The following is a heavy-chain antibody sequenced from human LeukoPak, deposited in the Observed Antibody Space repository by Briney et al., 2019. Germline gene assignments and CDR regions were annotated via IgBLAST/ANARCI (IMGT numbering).Heavy chain of an antibody. D-gene: IGHD4/OR15-4a*01. CDR3: THRRGLYDSGGQGFDS. Sequence: SGPTLVKPTQTLTLTCTFSGFSLTASGVGVGWIRQPPGKALEWIVSTYFNDDVRYNPSLKSRITVTKDTSNNRVVLTMTNMDPADTGAYYCTHRRGLYDSGGQGFDSWGQGTLVTVSS. CDR2: TYFNDDV. V-gene: IGHV2-5*01. J-gene: IGHJ4*02. CDR1: GFSLTASGVG.